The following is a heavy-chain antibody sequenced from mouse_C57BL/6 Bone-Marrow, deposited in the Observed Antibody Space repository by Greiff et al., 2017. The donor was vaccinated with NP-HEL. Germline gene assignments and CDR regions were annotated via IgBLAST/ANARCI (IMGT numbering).Heavy chain of an antibody. CDR1: GFTFSSYA. CDR2: ISDGGSYT. Sequence: DVKLQESGGGLVKPGGSLKLSCAASGFTFSSYAMSWVRQTPEKRLEWVATISDGGSYTYYPDNVKGRFTISRDNAKNNLYLQMSHLKSEDTAMYYCAREVGTTYYFDYWGQGTTLTVSS. CDR3: AREVGTTYYFDY. V-gene: IGHV5-4*01. J-gene: IGHJ2*01. D-gene: IGHD2-3*01.